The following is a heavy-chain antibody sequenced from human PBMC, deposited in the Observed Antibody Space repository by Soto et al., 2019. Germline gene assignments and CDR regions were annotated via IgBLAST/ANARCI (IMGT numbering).Heavy chain of an antibody. J-gene: IGHJ4*02. CDR1: GFTFSDYY. D-gene: IGHD6-13*01. CDR3: ARAMYSSKTDFDD. CDR2: ISSSAGTI. Sequence: GGSLRLSCAASGFTFSDYYMSWIRQAPGNGLEWVSYISSSAGTISYADSVKGRFTVSRDNAKNSLCLQMNSLRGDDTAVYYCARAMYSSKTDFDDWGQGTLVTVSS. V-gene: IGHV3-11*01.